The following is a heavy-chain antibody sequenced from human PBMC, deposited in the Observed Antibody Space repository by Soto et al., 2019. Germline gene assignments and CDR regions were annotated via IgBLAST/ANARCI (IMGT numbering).Heavy chain of an antibody. V-gene: IGHV3-7*01. Sequence: EVQLVESGGGLVQPGGSLRLSCAASGFTFSSYWMTWVRQVPGKGLEWVAYINPDGSAKSYASSLKGRFTLSRDNAKNSLYLQMNSLRAEDTAVYYCEKPHTGNVAFHIWGQGTMVTVSS. CDR1: GFTFSSYW. J-gene: IGHJ3*02. CDR3: EKPHTGNVAFHI. CDR2: INPDGSAK. D-gene: IGHD4-4*01.